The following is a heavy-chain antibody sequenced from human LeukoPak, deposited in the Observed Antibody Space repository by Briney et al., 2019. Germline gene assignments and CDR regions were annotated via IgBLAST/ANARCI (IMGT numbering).Heavy chain of an antibody. D-gene: IGHD1-26*01. CDR1: GYTFTAYY. J-gene: IGHJ4*02. Sequence: ASVKVSCKASGYTFTAYYMHWVRQAPGQGLEWMGWISAYNGNTNYAQKLQGRVTMTADTSTSTAYMELRSLRSDDTAVYYCARDRRQWECFDYWGQGTLVTVSS. CDR3: ARDRRQWECFDY. V-gene: IGHV1-18*04. CDR2: ISAYNGNT.